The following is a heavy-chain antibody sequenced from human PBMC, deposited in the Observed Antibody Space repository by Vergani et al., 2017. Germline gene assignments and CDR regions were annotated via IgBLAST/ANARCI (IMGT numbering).Heavy chain of an antibody. CDR3: ARDRREDVWSGMRPPNNYMDV. V-gene: IGHV1-69*12. Sequence: QVQLVQSGAEVKKPGSSVKVSCKASGGTFSSYAISWVRQAPGQGLEWMGGIIPIFGTANYAQKFQGRVTITADESTSTAYMELSSLRSEDTAVYYCARDRREDVWSGMRPPNNYMDVWGKGTTVTVSS. CDR2: IIPIFGTA. CDR1: GGTFSSYA. J-gene: IGHJ6*03. D-gene: IGHD3-3*01.